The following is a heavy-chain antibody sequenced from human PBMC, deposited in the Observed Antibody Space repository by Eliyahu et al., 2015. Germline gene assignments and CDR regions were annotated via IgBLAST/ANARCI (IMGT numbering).Heavy chain of an antibody. CDR1: GASVSSPNSY. J-gene: IGHJ5*02. CDR2: VHYTGSS. Sequence: QLQLQESGPGLVRPSETLSLTCTVSGASVSSPNSYWGWIRQSPGKGLEWIGNVHYTGSSHYNPSLRNRVSITIPGDISKNQFSLRLTSLTAADTGVYYCARPLWLGDLKNYFDPWGQGTQVIVSS. D-gene: IGHD3-10*01. CDR3: ARPLWLGDLKNYFDP. V-gene: IGHV4-39*01.